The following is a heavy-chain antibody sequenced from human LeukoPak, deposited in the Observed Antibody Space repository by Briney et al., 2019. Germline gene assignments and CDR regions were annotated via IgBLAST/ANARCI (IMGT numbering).Heavy chain of an antibody. Sequence: ASVKVSCKASGYTFTDYYMHWVRQAPGQGLEWMGWINPNSGGTNYAQKFQGRVTMTRDTSISTAYMELSRLRSDDTAVYYCARVLASYYYYMDVWGKGTTVTVSS. CDR1: GYTFTDYY. J-gene: IGHJ6*03. CDR2: INPNSGGT. D-gene: IGHD3-3*02. CDR3: ARVLASYYYYMDV. V-gene: IGHV1-2*02.